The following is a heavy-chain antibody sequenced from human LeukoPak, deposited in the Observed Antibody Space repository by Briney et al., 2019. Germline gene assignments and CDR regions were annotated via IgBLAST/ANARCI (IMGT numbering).Heavy chain of an antibody. Sequence: ASVKVSCKASGGTCSSYAISWVRHAPGQGLEWMGGIIPIFGTANYAQKFQGRVTITADESTSTAYMELSSLGSEDTAVYYCARDLVNSGSYLAGGNWFDPWGQGTLVTVSS. D-gene: IGHD1-26*01. J-gene: IGHJ5*02. CDR2: IIPIFGTA. CDR1: GGTCSSYA. V-gene: IGHV1-69*13. CDR3: ARDLVNSGSYLAGGNWFDP.